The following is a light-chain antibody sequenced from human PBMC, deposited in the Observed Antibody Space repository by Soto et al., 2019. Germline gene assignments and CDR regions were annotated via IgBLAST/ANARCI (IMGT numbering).Light chain of an antibody. CDR1: QTVSSRY. J-gene: IGKJ5*01. CDR2: GAS. Sequence: EIVLTQSPGTLSLSPGESVTLSCRASQTVSSRYLAWYQQKAGQAPRLLIYGASTRATGIPARFSGSGSGTEFTLTISSLQSEDFAVYYCQQYNNWPTFGQGTRLEIK. CDR3: QQYNNWPT. V-gene: IGKV3-15*01.